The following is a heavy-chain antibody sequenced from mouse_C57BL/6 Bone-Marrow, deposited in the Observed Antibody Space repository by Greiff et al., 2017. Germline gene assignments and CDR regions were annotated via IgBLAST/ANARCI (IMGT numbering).Heavy chain of an antibody. CDR2: INPSNGGT. Sequence: QVQLQQPGTELVKPGASVKLSCKASGYTFTSYWMHWVKQRPGQGLEWIGNINPSNGGTNYNEKFKSKATLTVDKSSSTAYRQLSSLTSEDSAVYYCARPLYDYDGYYYAMDYWGQGTSVTVSS. D-gene: IGHD2-4*01. CDR3: ARPLYDYDGYYYAMDY. CDR1: GYTFTSYW. J-gene: IGHJ4*01. V-gene: IGHV1-53*01.